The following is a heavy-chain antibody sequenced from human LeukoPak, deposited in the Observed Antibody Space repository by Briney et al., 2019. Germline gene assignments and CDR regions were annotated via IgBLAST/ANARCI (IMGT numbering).Heavy chain of an antibody. CDR1: GFTFSGSA. CDR3: TRLYYYGSGSSYHYYYYYGMDV. Sequence: GGSLRLSCAASGFTFSGSAMPWVRQASGKGLEWVGRIRSKANSYATAYAASVKGRFTISRDDSKNTAYLQMNSLKTEDTAVYYCTRLYYYGSGSSYHYYYYYGMDVWGQGTTVTVSS. CDR2: IRSKANSYAT. D-gene: IGHD3-10*01. V-gene: IGHV3-73*01. J-gene: IGHJ6*02.